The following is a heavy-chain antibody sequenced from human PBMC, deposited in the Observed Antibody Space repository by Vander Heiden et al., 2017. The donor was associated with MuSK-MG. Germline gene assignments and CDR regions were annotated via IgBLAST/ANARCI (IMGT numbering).Heavy chain of an antibody. J-gene: IGHJ4*02. V-gene: IGHV3-15*01. CDR3: ATSLYCTRTTCHHFDY. CDR2: IKSKTDGGTT. Sequence: EVQLVESGGGLVEPGGSLRLSCAASGVVFTYAWMSWVRQAPGKGLEWVGRIKSKTDGGTTDYPAPVKGRFTISRDDSKNTLYLQMNSLKTEETAVYFCATSLYCTRTTCHHFDYWGQGTLVTVSS. CDR1: GVVFTYAW. D-gene: IGHD2-2*01.